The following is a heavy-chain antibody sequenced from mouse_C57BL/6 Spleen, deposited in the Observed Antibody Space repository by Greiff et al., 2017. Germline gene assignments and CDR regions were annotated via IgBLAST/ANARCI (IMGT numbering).Heavy chain of an antibody. Sequence: VQLQQSGAELVRPGASVKLSCTASGFNIKDDYMHWVKQRPEQGLEWIGWIDPENGDTEYASKFQGKATITADTSSNTAYLQLSSLTSEDTAVYYCTTEDHLDVWGTGTTVTVSS. CDR2: IDPENGDT. CDR1: GFNIKDDY. CDR3: TTEDHLDV. V-gene: IGHV14-4*01. J-gene: IGHJ1*03.